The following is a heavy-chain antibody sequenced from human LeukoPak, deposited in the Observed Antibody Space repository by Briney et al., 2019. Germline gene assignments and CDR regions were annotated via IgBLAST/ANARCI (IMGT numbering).Heavy chain of an antibody. CDR3: AREGKLTGYFGGLGFNY. Sequence: SETLSLTCTVSGGSISSYYWSWIRQPPGKGLEWIGYIYYSGSTIYNPSLSSRVTMSVDTSKNQFSLNLTSVTAADTAVYYCAREGKLTGYFGGLGFNYWGQGTLVTVSS. J-gene: IGHJ4*02. CDR2: IYYSGST. V-gene: IGHV4-59*01. CDR1: GGSISSYY. D-gene: IGHD3-22*01.